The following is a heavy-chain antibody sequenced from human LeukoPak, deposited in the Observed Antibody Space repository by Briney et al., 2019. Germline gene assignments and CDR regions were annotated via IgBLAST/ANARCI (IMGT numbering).Heavy chain of an antibody. V-gene: IGHV1-2*02. CDR2: INPNSGGT. CDR1: GYTFTGYY. D-gene: IGHD4-11*01. Sequence: ASVKVSCKASGYTFTGYYMNWVRQAPGQGLEWVGWINPNSGGTNYAQKFQGRVTMTRDTSISTAYMELSRLRSDDTAVYYCARDHTVTTYYYYYYYMDVWGKGTTVTVSS. J-gene: IGHJ6*03. CDR3: ARDHTVTTYYYYYYYMDV.